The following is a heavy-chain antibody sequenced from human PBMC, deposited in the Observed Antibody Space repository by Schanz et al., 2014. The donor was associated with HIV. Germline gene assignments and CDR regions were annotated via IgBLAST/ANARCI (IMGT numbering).Heavy chain of an antibody. CDR3: ALSRPSGYGGSWYFDL. CDR1: GFMFNNYA. V-gene: IGHV3-23*04. CDR2: ISDSGGST. J-gene: IGHJ2*01. D-gene: IGHD2-15*01. Sequence: EVHLVESGGGMVQPGGSLRLSCTASGFMFNNYAMAWVRQAPGKGLEWVSVISDSGGSTYYAGSVKGRFTISRDNSKNTLYLQMNSLRAEDTAVYYCALSRPSGYGGSWYFDLWGRGTLVAVSS.